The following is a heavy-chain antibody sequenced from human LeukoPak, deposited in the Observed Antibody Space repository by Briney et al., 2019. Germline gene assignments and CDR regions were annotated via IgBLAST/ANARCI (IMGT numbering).Heavy chain of an antibody. V-gene: IGHV4-4*02. CDR3: ASANGGYDSTGYGFDY. Sequence: ASETLSLTCAVSGGSISSSNWWSWVRQPPGKGLEWIGEINHSGSTNYNPSLKSRVTISVDTSKNQFSLKLSSVTAADTAVYYCASANGGYDSTGYGFDYWGQGTLVTVSS. J-gene: IGHJ4*02. CDR1: GGSISSSNW. D-gene: IGHD3-22*01. CDR2: INHSGST.